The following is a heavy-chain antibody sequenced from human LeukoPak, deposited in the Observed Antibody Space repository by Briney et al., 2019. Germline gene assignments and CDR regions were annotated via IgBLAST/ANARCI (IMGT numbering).Heavy chain of an antibody. CDR3: ARVKYDFWSGYFDY. CDR2: VIPIFGTA. Sequence: SVKVSCKASGGTFSSYAISWVRQAPGQGLEWMGGVIPIFGTANYAQKFQGRVTITTDESTSTAYMELSSLRSGDTAVYYCARVKYDFWSGYFDYWGQGTLVTVSS. D-gene: IGHD3-3*01. CDR1: GGTFSSYA. V-gene: IGHV1-69*05. J-gene: IGHJ4*02.